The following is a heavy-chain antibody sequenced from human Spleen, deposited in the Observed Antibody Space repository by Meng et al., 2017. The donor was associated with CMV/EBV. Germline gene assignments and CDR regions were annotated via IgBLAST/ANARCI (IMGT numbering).Heavy chain of an antibody. CDR1: GGSFSGYY. V-gene: IGHV4-34*01. CDR2: INHSGST. CDR3: ARGGRITMVRGVRGFDY. J-gene: IGHJ4*02. Sequence: QVQLQQWGAGLLKPSETLSLTCAVYGGSFSGYYWSWIRQPPGKGLEWIGEINHSGSTNYNPSLKSRVTISVDTSKNQFSLKLSSVTAADTAVYYCARGGRITMVRGVRGFDYWGQGTLVTVSS. D-gene: IGHD3-10*01.